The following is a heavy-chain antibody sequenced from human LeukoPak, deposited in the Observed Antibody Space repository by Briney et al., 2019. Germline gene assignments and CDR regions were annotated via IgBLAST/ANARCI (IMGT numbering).Heavy chain of an antibody. CDR2: IRQDGSDK. Sequence: GGSLRLSCAASGFPFSSYWMSWVRQAPGKGLEWVANIRQDGSDKYYVDSVKGRFTISRDNAKNSLFLQLNSLRADDTAVYYCARLTGTTGFDYWGQGTLVTVSS. V-gene: IGHV3-7*01. CDR1: GFPFSSYW. D-gene: IGHD1-1*01. CDR3: ARLTGTTGFDY. J-gene: IGHJ4*02.